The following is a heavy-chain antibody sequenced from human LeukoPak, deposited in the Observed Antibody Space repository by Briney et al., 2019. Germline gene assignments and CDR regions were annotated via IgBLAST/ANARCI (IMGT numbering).Heavy chain of an antibody. CDR2: INPSGGST. Sequence: ASVKVSCKAFGYTFTSYYMHWVRQAPGQGLEWMGIINPSGGSTSYPQKFQGRVTMTRDMSTSTVYMELSSLRSEDTAVYYCARSVIGGGSWSLDYWGQGTLVTVSS. J-gene: IGHJ4*02. CDR3: ARSVIGGGSWSLDY. CDR1: GYTFTSYY. D-gene: IGHD1-26*01. V-gene: IGHV1-46*01.